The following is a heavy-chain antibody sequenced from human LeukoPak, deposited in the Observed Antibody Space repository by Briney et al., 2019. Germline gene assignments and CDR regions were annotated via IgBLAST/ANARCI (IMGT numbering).Heavy chain of an antibody. CDR1: GGSISSSTYY. V-gene: IGHV4-39*01. J-gene: IGHJ4*02. CDR3: ARVISGGPFDY. CDR2: IYYSGST. Sequence: SETLSLTCTVSGGSISSSTYYWGWLRQPPGKGLEWIGTIYYSGSTYYNPSLKSRITISVDTSKNQFSLKLSSVTAADTAVYYCARVISGGPFDYWGQGTLVTVSS. D-gene: IGHD2-15*01.